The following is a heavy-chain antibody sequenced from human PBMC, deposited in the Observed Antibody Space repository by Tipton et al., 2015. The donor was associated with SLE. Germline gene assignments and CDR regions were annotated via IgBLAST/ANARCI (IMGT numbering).Heavy chain of an antibody. V-gene: IGHV4-59*01. J-gene: IGHJ4*02. D-gene: IGHD2-21*02. CDR1: GGSISSYF. CDR3: ARGTRVSATKL. CDR2: ADYSGST. Sequence: TLSLTCTVSGGSISSYFWSWIRQPPGKELEWLGYADYSGSTNYNPSLKSRVTMSVDLSKNQFSLNLTSMTAADTAVYYCARGTRVSATKLWGQGTLVTVSS.